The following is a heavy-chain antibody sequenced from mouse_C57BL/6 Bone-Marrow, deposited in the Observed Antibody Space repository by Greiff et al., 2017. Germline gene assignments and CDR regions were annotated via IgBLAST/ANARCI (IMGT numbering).Heavy chain of an antibody. CDR1: GFTFSDYY. D-gene: IGHD1-1*01. J-gene: IGHJ2*01. Sequence: EVKLVESEGGLVQPGSSMKLSCTASGFTFSDYYMAWVRQVPEKGLEWVANINYDGSSTYYLDSLKSRFIISRDNAKSILYLQMSSLKSEDTATYYCARDNGSRYFDYWGQGTTLTVSS. CDR2: INYDGSST. V-gene: IGHV5-16*01. CDR3: ARDNGSRYFDY.